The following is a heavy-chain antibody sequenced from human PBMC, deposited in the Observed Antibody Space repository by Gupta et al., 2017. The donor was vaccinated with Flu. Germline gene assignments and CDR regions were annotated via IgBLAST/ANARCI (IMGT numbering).Heavy chain of an antibody. Sequence: VSGISWNSDAIGYADSVRGRFTISRDNAKNSLYLQMDSLRDEDTALYYCAKDIGSRKAGPRRRLGTTWYLFDYWGQGALVTVSS. D-gene: IGHD6-13*01. J-gene: IGHJ4*02. V-gene: IGHV3-9*01. CDR3: AKDIGSRKAGPRRRLGTTWYLFDY. CDR2: ISWNSDAI.